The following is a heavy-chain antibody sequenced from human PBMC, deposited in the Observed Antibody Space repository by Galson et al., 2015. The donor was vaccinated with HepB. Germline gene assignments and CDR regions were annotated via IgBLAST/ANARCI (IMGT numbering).Heavy chain of an antibody. D-gene: IGHD1-7*01. CDR3: VKGGAALIRYNWNYVPFDY. V-gene: IGHV3-64D*06. Sequence: SLRLSCAASGFTFSSYAMHWVRQAPGKGLEYVSAISSNGGSTYYADSVKGRFTISRDNSKNTLYLQMSSLRAEDTAVYYCVKGGAALIRYNWNYVPFDYWGQGTLVTVSS. CDR2: ISSNGGST. CDR1: GFTFSSYA. J-gene: IGHJ4*02.